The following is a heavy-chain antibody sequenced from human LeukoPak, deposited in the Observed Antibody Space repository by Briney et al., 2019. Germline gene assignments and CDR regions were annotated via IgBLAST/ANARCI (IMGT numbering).Heavy chain of an antibody. CDR3: AKDGDPILVVPAAIVDV. J-gene: IGHJ6*04. CDR2: ISGSGGST. Sequence: GGSLRLSCAASGFTFSSYAMSWVRQSPGKGLEWVSAISGSGGSTYYADSVKSRFTISRDNSKNTLYLQMNSLRAEDTAVYYCAKDGDPILVVPAAIVDVWGKGTTVTVSS. V-gene: IGHV3-23*01. CDR1: GFTFSSYA. D-gene: IGHD2-2*02.